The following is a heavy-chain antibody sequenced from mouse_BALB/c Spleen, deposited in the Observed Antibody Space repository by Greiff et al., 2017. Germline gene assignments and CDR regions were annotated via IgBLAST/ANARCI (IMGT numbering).Heavy chain of an antibody. V-gene: IGHV5-4*02. Sequence: EVQLVESGGGLVKPGGSLKLSCAASGFTFSDYYMYWVRQTPEKRLEWVATISDGGSYTYYPDSVKGRFTISRDNAKNNLYLQMSSLKSEDTAMYYCARDRGYDYDSFAYWGQGTLVTVSA. J-gene: IGHJ3*01. CDR1: GFTFSDYY. CDR3: ARDRGYDYDSFAY. CDR2: ISDGGSYT. D-gene: IGHD2-4*01.